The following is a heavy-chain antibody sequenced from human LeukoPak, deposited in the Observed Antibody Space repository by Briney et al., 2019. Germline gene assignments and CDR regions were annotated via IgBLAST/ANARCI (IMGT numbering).Heavy chain of an antibody. J-gene: IGHJ4*02. CDR2: IKQDGSEK. CDR3: ARRGPGNWNQGFGY. Sequence: GGSLRLSCAASGFTFSSYWMNWVRQAPGKGLEWVANIKQDGSEKYYVDSVKGRFTISRDNAKNSLYLRMNSLRAEDTAVYYCARRGPGNWNQGFGYWGQGTLVTVSS. V-gene: IGHV3-7*01. CDR1: GFTFSSYW. D-gene: IGHD1-1*01.